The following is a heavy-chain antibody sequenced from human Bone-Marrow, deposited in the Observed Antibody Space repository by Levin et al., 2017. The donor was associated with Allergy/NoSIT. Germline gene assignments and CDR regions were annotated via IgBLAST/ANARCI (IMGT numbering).Heavy chain of an antibody. CDR2: ISDSGGRT. D-gene: IGHD2-2*01. J-gene: IGHJ4*02. CDR1: GFTLSNYG. CDR3: AKDTPALSAGPYFDY. V-gene: IGHV3-23*01. Sequence: GGSLRLSCAASGFTLSNYGMSWVRQAPGKGLEWVSGISDSGGRTYYADSVKGRFTISRDNSKNTLYLQMSSLRAEDTAAYYCAKDTPALSAGPYFDYWGQGTLVTVSS.